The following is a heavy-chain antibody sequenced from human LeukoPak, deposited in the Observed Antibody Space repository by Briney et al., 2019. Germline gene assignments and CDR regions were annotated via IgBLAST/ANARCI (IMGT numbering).Heavy chain of an antibody. V-gene: IGHV3-74*01. CDR1: GFTFSSYW. D-gene: IGHD6-13*01. CDR3: ARPGIAAAGTVNGYYYYGMDA. Sequence: PGGSLRLSCAASGFTFSSYWMHWVRQAPGKGLVWVSRINSDGSSTSYADSVKGRFTISRDNAKNTLYLQMNSLRAEDTAVYYCARPGIAAAGTVNGYYYYGMDAWGQGTTVTVSS. J-gene: IGHJ6*02. CDR2: INSDGSST.